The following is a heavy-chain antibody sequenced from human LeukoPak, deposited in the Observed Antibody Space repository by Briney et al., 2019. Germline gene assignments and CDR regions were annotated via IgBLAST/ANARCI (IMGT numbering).Heavy chain of an antibody. CDR1: GFTFSSYW. V-gene: IGHV3-74*01. J-gene: IGHJ5*02. CDR2: INSDGSST. CDR3: ARDLYYYDSSGRFDP. D-gene: IGHD3-22*01. Sequence: GGSLRLSCAASGFTFSSYWMHWVRQAPGKGLVWVSGINSDGSSTIYADSVKGRFTISRDNAKNSLYLQMNSLRAEDTAVYYCARDLYYYDSSGRFDPWGQGTLVTVSS.